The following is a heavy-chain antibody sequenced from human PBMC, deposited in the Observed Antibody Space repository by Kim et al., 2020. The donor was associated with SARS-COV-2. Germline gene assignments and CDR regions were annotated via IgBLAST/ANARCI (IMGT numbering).Heavy chain of an antibody. D-gene: IGHD3-22*01. V-gene: IGHV3-30*18. CDR3: AKGRSYYDSSGYHYFDY. CDR1: GFTFSSYG. J-gene: IGHJ4*02. Sequence: GGSLRLSCAASGFTFSSYGMHWVRQAPGKGLEWVAVISYDGSNKYYADSVKGRFTISRDNSKNTLYLQMNSLRAEDTAVYYCAKGRSYYDSSGYHYFDYWGQGTLVTVSS. CDR2: ISYDGSNK.